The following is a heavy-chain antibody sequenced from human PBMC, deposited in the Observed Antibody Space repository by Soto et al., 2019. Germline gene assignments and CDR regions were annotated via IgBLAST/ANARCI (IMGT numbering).Heavy chain of an antibody. CDR2: IIPIFDTA. Sequence: ASVKVSCKASGGTFNSYVINWVRQAPGQGLEWMGGIIPIFDTANYAQMFQGRATITADESTSTAYMELTSLRSEDTAVYYCAKGYSYGHYYFDYWGQGTLVTSPQ. CDR3: AKGYSYGHYYFDY. J-gene: IGHJ4*02. D-gene: IGHD5-18*01. V-gene: IGHV1-69*13. CDR1: GGTFNSYV.